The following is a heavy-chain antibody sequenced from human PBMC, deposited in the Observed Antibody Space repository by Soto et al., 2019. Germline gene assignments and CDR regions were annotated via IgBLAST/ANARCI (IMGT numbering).Heavy chain of an antibody. CDR2: ISSSSSTI. V-gene: IGHV3-48*01. J-gene: IGHJ3*02. CDR3: ARGMYSSSSGAFDI. Sequence: PGGSLRLSCAASGFTFSSYSMNWVRQAPGKGLEWVSYISSSSSTIYYADSVKGRFTISRDNAKNSLYLQMNSLRAEDTAVYYCARGMYSSSSGAFDIWGQGTMVTVSS. CDR1: GFTFSSYS. D-gene: IGHD6-6*01.